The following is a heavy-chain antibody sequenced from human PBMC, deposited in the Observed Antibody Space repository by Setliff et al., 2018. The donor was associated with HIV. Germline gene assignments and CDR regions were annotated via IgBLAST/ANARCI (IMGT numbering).Heavy chain of an antibody. D-gene: IGHD6-13*01. Sequence: GGSLRLSCAASGFTFSSHDFHWVRQAAGQGLEWVSAIGTGGSTYYADSVKGRFTISRDNSKSTLYLQMNSLRAEDTAVYYCARSRAAGFDYWGQGTLVTVSS. CDR3: ARSRAAGFDY. CDR2: IGTGGST. CDR1: GFTFSSHD. V-gene: IGHV3-13*01. J-gene: IGHJ4*02.